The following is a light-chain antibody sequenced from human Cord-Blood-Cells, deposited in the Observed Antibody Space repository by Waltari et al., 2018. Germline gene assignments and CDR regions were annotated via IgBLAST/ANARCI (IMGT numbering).Light chain of an antibody. J-gene: IGLJ1*01. V-gene: IGLV2-14*01. CDR1: SSDVGGYNY. CDR3: SSDTSSSTYV. Sequence: QSALTQPASVSGSPGQSITISCTGTSSDVGGYNYVSWYQQHPGKAPKLLLYEVSNRPSGVSNRFSGSKSGTAASLTISGLQAEDEADYYCSSDTSSSTYVFGTGTKVTVL. CDR2: EVS.